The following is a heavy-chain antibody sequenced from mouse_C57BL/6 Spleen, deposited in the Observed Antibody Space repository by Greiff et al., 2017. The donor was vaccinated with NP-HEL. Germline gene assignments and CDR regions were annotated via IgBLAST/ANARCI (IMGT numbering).Heavy chain of an antibody. CDR3: ARGGYYVGVYYYAMDY. Sequence: QVQLQQPGAELVRPGSSVKLSCKASGYTFTSYWMHWVKQRPIQGLEWIGNIDPSDSETHYNQKFKDKATLTVEKSSSTAYMQLSSLTSEDSAVYYCARGGYYVGVYYYAMDYWGQGTSVTVSS. V-gene: IGHV1-52*01. D-gene: IGHD2-3*01. J-gene: IGHJ4*01. CDR2: IDPSDSET. CDR1: GYTFTSYW.